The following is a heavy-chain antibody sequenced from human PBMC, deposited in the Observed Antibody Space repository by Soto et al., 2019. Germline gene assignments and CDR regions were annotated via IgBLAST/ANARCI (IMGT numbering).Heavy chain of an antibody. Sequence: GASVKVSCKASGYSFTNFHIHWVRQAPGQGLEWMGWMNPNSGNTGYAQKFQGRVTMTRNTSISTAYMELSSLRSEDTAVYYCARGVGNYYYYYMDVWGKGTTVTVSS. CDR3: ARGVGNYYYYYMDV. J-gene: IGHJ6*03. CDR1: GYSFTNFH. V-gene: IGHV1-8*02. CDR2: MNPNSGNT.